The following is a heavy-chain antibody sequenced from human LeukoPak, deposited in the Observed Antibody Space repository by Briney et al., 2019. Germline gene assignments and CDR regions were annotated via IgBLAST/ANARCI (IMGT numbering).Heavy chain of an antibody. CDR3: ARERWNYAPLDY. V-gene: IGHV1-46*01. J-gene: IGHJ4*02. CDR2: INPSGGST. CDR1: GYTFTSYY. Sequence: ALVKVSCKASGYTFTSYYMHWVRQAPGQGLEWMGIINPSGGSTSYAQKFQGRVTMTRDTSTSTVYMELSSLRSEDTAVYYCARERWNYAPLDYWGQGTLVTVSS. D-gene: IGHD1-7*01.